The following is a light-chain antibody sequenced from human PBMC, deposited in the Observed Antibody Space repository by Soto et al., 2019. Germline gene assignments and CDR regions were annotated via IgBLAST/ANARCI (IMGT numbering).Light chain of an antibody. J-gene: IGLJ1*01. CDR1: SSDVGGYNY. CDR3: NSYTSRSSSTYV. Sequence: QSALTQPASVSGSPGQSITISCTGTSSDVGGYNYVSWYQQHPGKAPNLMIYDVSNRPSGVSNRFSGSKSGNTASLTISGLQAEDEADYYCNSYTSRSSSTYVFGTGTKLTVL. V-gene: IGLV2-14*01. CDR2: DVS.